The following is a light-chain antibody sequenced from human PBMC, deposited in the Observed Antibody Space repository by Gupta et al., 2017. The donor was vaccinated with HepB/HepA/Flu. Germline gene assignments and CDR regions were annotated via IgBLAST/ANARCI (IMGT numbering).Light chain of an antibody. J-gene: IGKJ1*01. Sequence: EVVMTQSPLSLPVTLGQSASISCKSSQSLVHTDGYIYLNWFHQRPGQSPRRLIYKVSNRDSGGPDRFSGSGSGTDFTLKISRGEAEDVGVYYCMQGTFWRTFGQGTKVEI. CDR2: KVS. CDR3: MQGTFWRT. V-gene: IGKV2-30*02. CDR1: QSLVHTDGYIY.